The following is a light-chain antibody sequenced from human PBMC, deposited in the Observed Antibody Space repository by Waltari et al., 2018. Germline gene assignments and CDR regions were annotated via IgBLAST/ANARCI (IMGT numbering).Light chain of an antibody. Sequence: QSALTQPASVSGSPGQSITISCPGTSSDVGGYNYVSWYQQHPGKAPKLMIYEVSNRPSGVSNRFSGSKSGNTASLTISGLQAEDEADYYCSSYTSSSTRGVFGTGTKVTVL. CDR2: EVS. V-gene: IGLV2-14*01. J-gene: IGLJ1*01. CDR1: SSDVGGYNY. CDR3: SSYTSSSTRGV.